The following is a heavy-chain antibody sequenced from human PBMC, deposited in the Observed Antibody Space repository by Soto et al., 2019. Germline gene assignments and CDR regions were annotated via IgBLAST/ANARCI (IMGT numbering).Heavy chain of an antibody. CDR3: ARNRGKQLLGRAYWYFDL. CDR2: INHSGRT. V-gene: IGHV4-34*01. CDR1: GGSFSGYY. J-gene: IGHJ2*01. Sequence: QVQLQQWGAGLLKPSETLSLTCAVYGGSFSGYYWSWIRQPPGKGLEWIGEINHSGRTNYNPSLKSRVTISVDTSKNQFSLKLSAVTAADTAVYYCARNRGKQLLGRAYWYFDLWGRGALVTVSS. D-gene: IGHD2-2*01.